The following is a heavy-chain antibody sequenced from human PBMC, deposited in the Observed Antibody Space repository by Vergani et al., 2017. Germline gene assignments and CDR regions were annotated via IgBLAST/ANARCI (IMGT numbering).Heavy chain of an antibody. CDR3: ANGRIKVLRGVVMVHPFYFAS. J-gene: IGHJ4*02. CDR1: GISLTTSGVG. CDR2: VYWNDDQ. D-gene: IGHD3-10*01. Sequence: QITLKESGPTLIKPTQTLTVTCTSSGISLTTSGVGVGWIRQPPGRALEWLGLVYWNDDQRYSPYVESRITITKDTSKNQVVLTLTNVDPEDTATYSCANGRIKVLRGVVMVHPFYFASWGQGTLVPVSS. V-gene: IGHV2-5*01.